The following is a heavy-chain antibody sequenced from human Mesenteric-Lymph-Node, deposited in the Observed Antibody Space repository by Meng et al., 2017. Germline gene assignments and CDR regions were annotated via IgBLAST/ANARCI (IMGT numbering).Heavy chain of an antibody. CDR2: INSDGSST. D-gene: IGHD6-19*01. J-gene: IGHJ6*02. Sequence: GGSLRLSCAASGFTFRSCWLHWVRQAPGKGLVWVSRINSDGSSTDYADSMKGRFTITRDNAKNTLYLQMNSLRAEGTAVYYFATVGGLEQWLVPYYYGMDVWGQGTTVTVSS. CDR3: ATVGGLEQWLVPYYYGMDV. CDR1: GFTFRSCW. V-gene: IGHV3-74*01.